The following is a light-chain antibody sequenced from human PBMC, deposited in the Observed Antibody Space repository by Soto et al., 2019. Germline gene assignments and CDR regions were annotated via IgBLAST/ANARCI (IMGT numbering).Light chain of an antibody. V-gene: IGKV1-5*01. CDR2: DAS. Sequence: DIRMTQSPSTLSASVGDRVIITCRASQSLTGWLAWYQQKPGKAPKVLIYDASSLESGVPSRFSGSGFGTEFTLTISSLQPDDFATYYGQQYMSHPITFGQGTRLDIK. J-gene: IGKJ5*01. CDR1: QSLTGW. CDR3: QQYMSHPIT.